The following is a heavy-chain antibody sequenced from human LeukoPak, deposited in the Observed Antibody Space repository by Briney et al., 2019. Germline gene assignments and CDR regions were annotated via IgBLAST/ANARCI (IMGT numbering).Heavy chain of an antibody. CDR2: IYYSGST. CDR1: GGSISSSSYY. CDR3: ARPGYYGSGSYYIDY. V-gene: IGHV4-39*01. J-gene: IGHJ4*02. D-gene: IGHD3-10*01. Sequence: SETLSLTCTVSGGSISSSSYYWGWIRQPPGKGLEWIGSIYYSGSTYYNPSLKSRVTISVDTSKNQFSLKLSSVTAVDTAVYYCARPGYYGSGSYYIDYWGQGTLVTVSS.